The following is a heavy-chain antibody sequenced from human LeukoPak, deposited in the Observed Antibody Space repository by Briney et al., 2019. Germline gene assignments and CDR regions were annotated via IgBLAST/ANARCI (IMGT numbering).Heavy chain of an antibody. D-gene: IGHD6-13*01. J-gene: IGHJ6*02. V-gene: IGHV1-8*01. Sequence: ASVKVSCKASGYTLTSYDFIWVRQATGQGLEWMGWMNPNSGDTGYAQKLLGSVTMTRNTSISTAYMELSSLRSEDTAVYFCASSSFFYYYGMDVWGQGTTVTVSS. CDR1: GYTLTSYD. CDR2: MNPNSGDT. CDR3: ASSSFFYYYGMDV.